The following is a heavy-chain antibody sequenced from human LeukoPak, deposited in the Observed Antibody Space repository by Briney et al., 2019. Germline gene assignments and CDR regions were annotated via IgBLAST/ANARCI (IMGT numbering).Heavy chain of an antibody. J-gene: IGHJ6*02. CDR3: ARGYCTGNSCPIYYYGMDV. CDR2: ISYDGSNK. CDR1: GFTFSSYA. Sequence: QPGGSLRLSCAASGFTFSSYAMHWVRQAPGKGLEWVAVISYDGSNKYYADSVKGRFTISRDNSNLYLQMDSLRAEDTALYYCARGYCTGNSCPIYYYGMDVWGQGTTVIVSS. D-gene: IGHD2-8*02. V-gene: IGHV3-30*04.